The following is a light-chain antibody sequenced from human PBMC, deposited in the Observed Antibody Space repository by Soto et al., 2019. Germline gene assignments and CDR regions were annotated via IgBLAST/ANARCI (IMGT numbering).Light chain of an antibody. Sequence: AIRMTQSPSSFSASTGDRVTITCRASQGSSSHLAWYQVKPGKAPRLLIYTASYLDSGVPSRFSGSGSGTDFTLNISSLQSEDFAVYYCQQYFSYPLTFGGGTKVEIK. CDR1: QGSSSH. CDR2: TAS. J-gene: IGKJ4*01. CDR3: QQYFSYPLT. V-gene: IGKV1-8*01.